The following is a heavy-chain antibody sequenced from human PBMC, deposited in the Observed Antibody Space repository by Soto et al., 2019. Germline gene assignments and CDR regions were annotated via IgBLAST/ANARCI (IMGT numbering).Heavy chain of an antibody. CDR3: ARGMYGSGSYYIGDAFDM. Sequence: GGSLRLSCAASGFTFSSYAMSWVRQAPGKGLEWVSAISGSGGSTYYADSVKGRFTISRDNSKNTLYLQMNSLRAEDTAVYYCARGMYGSGSYYIGDAFDMWGQGTMVTVSS. V-gene: IGHV3-23*01. CDR2: ISGSGGST. J-gene: IGHJ3*02. CDR1: GFTFSSYA. D-gene: IGHD3-10*01.